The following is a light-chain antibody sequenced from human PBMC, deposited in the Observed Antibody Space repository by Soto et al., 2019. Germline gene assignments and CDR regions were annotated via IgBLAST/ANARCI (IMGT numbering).Light chain of an antibody. Sequence: QPVLTQSPSASASLGASVKLTCTLSSGHSNYAIAWHQQQSEKGPRFLMNLNSDGSHSKGDGIPDRFSGSSSGAERYLTISSLQSEDEADYYYQTWGSGIVVFGGGTKVTVL. CDR3: QTWGSGIVV. V-gene: IGLV4-69*01. J-gene: IGLJ2*01. CDR1: SGHSNYA. CDR2: LNSDGSH.